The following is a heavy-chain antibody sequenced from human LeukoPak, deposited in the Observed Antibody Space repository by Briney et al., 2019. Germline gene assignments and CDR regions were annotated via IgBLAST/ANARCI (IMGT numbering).Heavy chain of an antibody. CDR3: AKGPYYDFWSGYFDY. CDR1: GFTFDDYA. Sequence: GGSLRLSCAASGFTFDDYAIHWVRQAPGKGLEWVSGISWNSGSIGYVDSVKGRFTISRDYARNALYLQMNSLRPEDTAVYYCAKGPYYDFWSGYFDYWGQGTLVTVSS. CDR2: ISWNSGSI. V-gene: IGHV3-9*01. D-gene: IGHD3-3*01. J-gene: IGHJ4*02.